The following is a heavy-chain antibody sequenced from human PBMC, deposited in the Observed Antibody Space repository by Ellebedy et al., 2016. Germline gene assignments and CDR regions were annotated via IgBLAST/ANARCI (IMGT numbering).Heavy chain of an antibody. D-gene: IGHD3-10*01. Sequence: ASVKVSCKASGGTFSNYGFSWVRQAPGQGLEWMGRIIPILDIANYAQNFQGRVTITADKSTSTAYMELNSLRFEDTAVYYCATDYRLLSCMDVWGQGTTVTVSS. CDR3: ATDYRLLSCMDV. V-gene: IGHV1-69*04. CDR1: GGTFSNYG. J-gene: IGHJ6*02. CDR2: IIPILDIA.